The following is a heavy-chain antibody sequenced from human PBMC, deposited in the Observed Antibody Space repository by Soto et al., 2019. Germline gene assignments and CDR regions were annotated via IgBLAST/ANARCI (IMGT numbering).Heavy chain of an antibody. CDR3: ARVSATVTAFKNFDY. V-gene: IGHV4-31*03. D-gene: IGHD2-21*02. J-gene: IGHJ4*02. CDR1: GGSISSGGYY. CDR2: IYYSGST. Sequence: SETLSLTCTVSGGSISSGGYYWSWIRQHPGKGLEWIGYIYYSGSTYYNPSLKSRVTISVDTSKNQFSLKLSSVTAADTAVYYCARVSATVTAFKNFDYWGQGTLVTVSS.